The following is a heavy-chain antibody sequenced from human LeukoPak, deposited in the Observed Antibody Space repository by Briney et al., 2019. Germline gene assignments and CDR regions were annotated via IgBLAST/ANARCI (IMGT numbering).Heavy chain of an antibody. CDR2: ISSSGSTI. CDR3: ATDGGPGYSSSWYLY. D-gene: IGHD6-13*01. J-gene: IGHJ4*02. Sequence: GGSLRLSCAASGFTFSSYEMNWVRQAPGKGLEWVSYISSSGSTIYYADSVKGRFTISRDNTKNSLYLQMNSLRAEDTAVYYCATDGGPGYSSSWYLYWGQGTLVTVSS. CDR1: GFTFSSYE. V-gene: IGHV3-48*03.